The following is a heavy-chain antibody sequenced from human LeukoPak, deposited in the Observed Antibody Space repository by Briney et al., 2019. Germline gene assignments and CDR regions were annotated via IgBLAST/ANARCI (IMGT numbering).Heavy chain of an antibody. D-gene: IGHD2-15*01. V-gene: IGHV4-34*01. CDR3: ARIALGYSSGGSCYPDYYYVMDV. CDR1: GGSFSGYY. Sequence: SETLSLTCAVYGGSFSGYYWSWIRQPPGKGLEWIGEINHSGSTNYSPSLKSRVTISVDTSKNQFSLKLSSVTAADTAVYYCARIALGYSSGGSCYPDYYYVMDVWGQGTTVSVSS. J-gene: IGHJ6*02. CDR2: INHSGST.